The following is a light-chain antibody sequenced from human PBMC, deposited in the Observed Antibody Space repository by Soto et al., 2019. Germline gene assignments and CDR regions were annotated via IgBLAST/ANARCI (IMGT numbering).Light chain of an antibody. CDR1: SSDVGGYNY. Sequence: QSALTQPRSVSGSPGQSVTISCTGTSSDVGGYNYVSWYQQHPGKAPKLMIYDVSKRPSGVPDRFSGSKSGNTASLTIYGLQAEDEADYYCCSYAGSSPYVFGTGTKVTVL. V-gene: IGLV2-11*01. J-gene: IGLJ1*01. CDR3: CSYAGSSPYV. CDR2: DVS.